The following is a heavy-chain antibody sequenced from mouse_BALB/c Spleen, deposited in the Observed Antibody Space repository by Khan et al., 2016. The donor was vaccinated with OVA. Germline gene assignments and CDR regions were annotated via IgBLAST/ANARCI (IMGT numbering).Heavy chain of an antibody. V-gene: IGHV1-4*01. D-gene: IGHD2-14*01. Sequence: QVQLQQSGAELARPGASVRMSCKASGYTFTSNTMHWIKQRPGQGLEWIGYINPRSGYTNYNQNFKDKATLTADKSSSIAYMQLSSLTSEDSAVYYCARRTTGYTMDSWGQGTSVTVSS. J-gene: IGHJ4*01. CDR1: GYTFTSNT. CDR3: ARRTTGYTMDS. CDR2: INPRSGYT.